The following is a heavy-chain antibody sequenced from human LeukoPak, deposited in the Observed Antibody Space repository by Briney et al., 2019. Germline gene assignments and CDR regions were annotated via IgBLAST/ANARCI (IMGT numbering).Heavy chain of an antibody. Sequence: PGGPLRLSCAACGFTLSSYRMLWPRQAPGEGREGVSSISSSRSYIYYAHSVKGRFTISRDNAKNSLYLQMHSLRAEDTAVYYCARDLSENGRTDGMYVWGQGTTVTVSS. CDR1: GFTLSSYR. V-gene: IGHV3-21*01. CDR2: ISSSRSYI. D-gene: IGHD1-1*01. J-gene: IGHJ6*02. CDR3: ARDLSENGRTDGMYV.